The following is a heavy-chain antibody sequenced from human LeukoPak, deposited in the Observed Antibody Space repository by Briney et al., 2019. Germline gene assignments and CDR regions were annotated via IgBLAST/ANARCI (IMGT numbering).Heavy chain of an antibody. J-gene: IGHJ4*02. V-gene: IGHV4-59*01. CDR2: IYYSGST. CDR3: ARVRWAAAEEYYFDY. Sequence: PSETLSLTCTVSGGSISSFYWSWIRQSPGKGLEWIGYIYYSGSTNYNPSLKSRVTISVDTSKKQFSLNVSSVTAADTAVYYCARVRWAAAEEYYFDYWGQGTLVTVSS. CDR1: GGSISSFY. D-gene: IGHD6-13*01.